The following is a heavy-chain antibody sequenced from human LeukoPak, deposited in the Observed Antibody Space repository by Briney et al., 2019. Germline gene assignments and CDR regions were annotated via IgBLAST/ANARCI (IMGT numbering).Heavy chain of an antibody. D-gene: IGHD3-10*01. V-gene: IGHV1-2*02. CDR3: ARAGLMVRGRYYYYYMDV. CDR1: GYTFTGYY. Sequence: ASVKVSCKASGYTFTGYYMHWVRQAPGQGLEWMGWINPNSGGTNYAQKFQGRVTMTRDTSISTASMELSRLRSDDPAVYYCARAGLMVRGRYYYYYMDVWGKGTTVTVSS. J-gene: IGHJ6*03. CDR2: INPNSGGT.